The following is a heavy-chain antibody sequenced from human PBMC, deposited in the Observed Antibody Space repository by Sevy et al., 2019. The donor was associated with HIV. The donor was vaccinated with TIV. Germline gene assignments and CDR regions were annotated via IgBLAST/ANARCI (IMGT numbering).Heavy chain of an antibody. CDR3: AKNPRIYYDFWSGYLPSFYFDY. Sequence: GGSLRLSCAASGITLSNHAMSWVRQAPGKGLEWVLTVSGSGDSAYYADSVRGHFSISRDNYKNSLYLQMNSLRAEDTAVYYCAKNPRIYYDFWSGYLPSFYFDYWGQGILVTVSS. CDR1: GITLSNHA. CDR2: VSGSGDSA. D-gene: IGHD3-3*01. V-gene: IGHV3-23*01. J-gene: IGHJ4*02.